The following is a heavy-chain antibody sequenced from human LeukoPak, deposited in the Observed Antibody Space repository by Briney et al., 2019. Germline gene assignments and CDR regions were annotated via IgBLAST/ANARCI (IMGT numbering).Heavy chain of an antibody. Sequence: ASVKVSCKASGYTLTRFGIAWVRPAPGQGLEGVGWISTSSDQRRYAHMLQDRVTMTTDTSTSTAYMELRSLRSDDAGVYYCARDTNWQRDYWGQGTLVTVSS. V-gene: IGHV1-18*01. CDR1: GYTLTRFG. J-gene: IGHJ4*02. CDR2: ISTSSDQR. D-gene: IGHD6-25*01. CDR3: ARDTNWQRDY.